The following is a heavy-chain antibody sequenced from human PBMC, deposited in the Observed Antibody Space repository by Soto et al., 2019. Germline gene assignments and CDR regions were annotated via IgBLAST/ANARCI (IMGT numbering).Heavy chain of an antibody. CDR2: VYYSGTT. D-gene: IGHD1-26*01. V-gene: IGHV4-39*02. CDR1: GGSISSSSYY. Sequence: SETLSLTCTVSGGSISSSSYYWAWVRQPPGKELEWIGSVYYSGTTYYNPSLKSRVTISEDTSKNQFSLKLSSVTAADTSVFYCVRDDIGLGIDYWGLGTLVTVSS. CDR3: VRDDIGLGIDY. J-gene: IGHJ4*02.